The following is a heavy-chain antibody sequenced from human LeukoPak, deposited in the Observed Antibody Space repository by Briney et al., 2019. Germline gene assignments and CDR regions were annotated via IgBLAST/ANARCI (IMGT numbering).Heavy chain of an antibody. V-gene: IGHV3-21*01. D-gene: IGHD3-22*01. CDR1: GFTFSSYS. J-gene: IGHJ4*02. CDR2: ISSSSSYI. CDR3: ARGGEYDSSGYYKGFDY. Sequence: PGGSLRLSCAASGFTFSSYSMNWVRQAPGKGLEWVSSISSSSSYIYYADSVKGRFTISRDNAKNSLYLQMNSLRAEDTAVYYCARGGEYDSSGYYKGFDYWGREPWSPSPQ.